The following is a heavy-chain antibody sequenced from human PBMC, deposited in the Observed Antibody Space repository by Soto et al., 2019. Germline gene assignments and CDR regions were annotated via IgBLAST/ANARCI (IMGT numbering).Heavy chain of an antibody. D-gene: IGHD6-19*01. J-gene: IGHJ5*02. CDR2: IFYSGST. Sequence: SETLVLGCTVSGGSISGNTYYGVWIRQPPGKGLEWIGSIFYSGSTYYSPSLKSRVTISVDTSKNQFSLKLSSVTAADTAMYYCARWVYSSGTRDWFDPWGQGTLVTVSS. V-gene: IGHV4-39*01. CDR3: ARWVYSSGTRDWFDP. CDR1: GGSISGNTYY.